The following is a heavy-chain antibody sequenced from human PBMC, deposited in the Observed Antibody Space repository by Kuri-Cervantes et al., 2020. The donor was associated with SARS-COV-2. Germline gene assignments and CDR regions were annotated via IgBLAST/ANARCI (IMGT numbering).Heavy chain of an antibody. CDR2: IYYSGST. CDR1: GGSISSSSYY. J-gene: IGHJ5*02. CDR3: ARVPSYYYDSSGYYDL. Sequence: ESLKISCTVPGGSISSSSYYWGWIRQPPGKGLEWIGSIYYSGSTYYNPSLKSRVTISVDTSKNQFSLKLSSVTAADTAVYDCARVPSYYYDSSGYYDLWGQGTLVTVSS. D-gene: IGHD3-22*01. V-gene: IGHV4-39*07.